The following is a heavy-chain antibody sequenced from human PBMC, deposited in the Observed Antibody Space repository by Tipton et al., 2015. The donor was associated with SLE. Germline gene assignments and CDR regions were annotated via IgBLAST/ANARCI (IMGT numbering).Heavy chain of an antibody. V-gene: IGHV4-59*01. CDR3: ARDPGVRGGYYGMDV. Sequence: LRLSCTVSGGSISSYYWSWIRQPPGKGLEWIGYIYYSGSTNYNPSLKSRVTISVDTSKNQFSLKLSSVTAADTAVYYCARDPGVRGGYYGMDVWGQGTTVTVSS. CDR2: IYYSGST. CDR1: GGSISSYY. J-gene: IGHJ6*02. D-gene: IGHD3-10*01.